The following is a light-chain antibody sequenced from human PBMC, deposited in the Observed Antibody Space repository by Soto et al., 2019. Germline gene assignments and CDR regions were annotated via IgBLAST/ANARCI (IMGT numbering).Light chain of an antibody. Sequence: IQMTQSPSSLSASVGDRVTITCQATQDIRKYLNWYQQKPGKAPKLLIYDASSLETGVPSRFSGSGSGTLFTLTINGLLPEDVATYYCQKYDRAPFTFGPGTKVDIK. J-gene: IGKJ3*01. CDR3: QKYDRAPFT. V-gene: IGKV1-33*01. CDR1: QDIRKY. CDR2: DAS.